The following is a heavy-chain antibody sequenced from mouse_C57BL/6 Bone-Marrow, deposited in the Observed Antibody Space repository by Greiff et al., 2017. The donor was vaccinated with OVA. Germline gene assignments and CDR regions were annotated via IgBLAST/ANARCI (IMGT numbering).Heavy chain of an antibody. V-gene: IGHV1-54*01. Sequence: VQLQQSGAELVRPGTSVKVSCKASGYAFTNYLIEWVKQRPGQGLEWIGVINPGSGGTNYNEKFKGKATLTADKSSSTAYMQLSSLTSEDSAVYFCARGGSSYDWFAYWGQGTLVTVSA. CDR1: GYAFTNYL. D-gene: IGHD1-1*01. J-gene: IGHJ3*01. CDR2: INPGSGGT. CDR3: ARGGSSYDWFAY.